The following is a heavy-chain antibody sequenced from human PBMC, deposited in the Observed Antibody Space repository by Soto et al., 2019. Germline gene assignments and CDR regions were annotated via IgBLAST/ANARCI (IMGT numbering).Heavy chain of an antibody. CDR1: GYTFSNHY. CDR2: INPSGGTA. D-gene: IGHD3-22*01. CDR3: AREGSYYFDSRNDY. V-gene: IGHV1-46*01. J-gene: IGHJ4*02. Sequence: QVQLVQSGAEVKRPGASVKISCEASGYTFSNHYIHWVRQAPGQGLEWIGIINPSGGTASNAQKFQGRVTMTRDTSASTAYLMLSSLTSGATAVYYCAREGSYYFDSRNDYWGQGTLVTVSS.